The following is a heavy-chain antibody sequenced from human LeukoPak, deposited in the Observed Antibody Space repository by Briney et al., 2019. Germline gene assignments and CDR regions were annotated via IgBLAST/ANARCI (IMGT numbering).Heavy chain of an antibody. D-gene: IGHD3-3*01. J-gene: IGHJ6*03. CDR1: GYTFTSYD. V-gene: IGHV1-8*03. CDR2: MNPNSGNT. CDR3: ARGSNDFWSGYPGGYYYYYYMDV. Sequence: GASVKVSCKASGYTFTSYDINWVRQATGQGLEWMGWMNPNSGNTGYAQKFQGRVTITRNTSISTAYMELSSLRSEDTAVYYCARGSNDFWSGYPGGYYYYYYMDVWGKGTTVTVSS.